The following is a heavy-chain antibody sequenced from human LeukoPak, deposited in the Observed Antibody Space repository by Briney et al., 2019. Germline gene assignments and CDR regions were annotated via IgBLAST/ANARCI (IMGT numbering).Heavy chain of an antibody. V-gene: IGHV1-46*01. CDR2: INPSGGST. D-gene: IGHD4/OR15-4a*01. Sequence: ASVKVSCKAPGHTFTSCYMHWVRQAPGQGLEWMGIINPSGGSTRNAQQFQGGVTMTRDKSTSTVYMELSSLRSEDTAVYYCAKDEYHYGADYWGRGTLVTVSS. CDR1: GHTFTSCY. J-gene: IGHJ4*02. CDR3: AKDEYHYGADY.